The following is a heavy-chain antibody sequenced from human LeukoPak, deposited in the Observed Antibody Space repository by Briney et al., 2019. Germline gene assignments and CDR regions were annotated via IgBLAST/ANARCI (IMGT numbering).Heavy chain of an antibody. CDR2: IKQDGSEK. D-gene: IGHD4-23*01. CDR1: GFTFSDYW. CDR3: ARDRRPSIYGGLDS. J-gene: IGHJ5*02. V-gene: IGHV3-7*01. Sequence: GGSLRLSCAASGFTFSDYWMSWVRQPPGKGLKWVANIKQDGSEKYYVDSVKGRFTISRDNAKNSLYLQMNSLTAEDTAVYYCARDRRPSIYGGLDSWGQGTLVTVSS.